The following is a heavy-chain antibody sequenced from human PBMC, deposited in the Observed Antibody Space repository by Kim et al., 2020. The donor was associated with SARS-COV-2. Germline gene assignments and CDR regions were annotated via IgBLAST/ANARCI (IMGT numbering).Heavy chain of an antibody. CDR2: IYYSGST. Sequence: SETLSLTCTVSGGSISSSSYYWGWIRQPPGKGLEWIGSIYYSGSTYYNPSLKSRVTISVDTSKNQFSLKLSSVTAADTAVYYCARHEAPEELGPACFDYWGQGTLVTVSS. CDR1: GGSISSSSYY. V-gene: IGHV4-39*01. D-gene: IGHD7-27*01. J-gene: IGHJ4*02. CDR3: ARHEAPEELGPACFDY.